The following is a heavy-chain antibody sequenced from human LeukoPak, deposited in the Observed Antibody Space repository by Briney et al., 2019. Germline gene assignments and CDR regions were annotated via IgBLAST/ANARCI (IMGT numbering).Heavy chain of an antibody. V-gene: IGHV4-59*01. CDR1: GGSISSYY. D-gene: IGHD3-22*01. Sequence: SETLSLTCTVSGGSISSYYWSWIRQPPGKGLEWIGYIYYSGSTNYNPSLKSRVTISVDTSKNQFSLKLGSVTAADTAVYYCARRAYYDSSGDNYYYYGMDVWGQGTTVTVSS. J-gene: IGHJ6*02. CDR3: ARRAYYDSSGDNYYYYGMDV. CDR2: IYYSGST.